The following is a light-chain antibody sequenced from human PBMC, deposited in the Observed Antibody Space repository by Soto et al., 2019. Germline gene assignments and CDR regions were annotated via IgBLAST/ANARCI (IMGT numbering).Light chain of an antibody. V-gene: IGKV1-12*01. CDR1: QGIGNY. CDR2: AAS. J-gene: IGKJ1*01. Sequence: DLQMTQSPSSVSASVGERVTITCRASQGIGNYLAWYQQKPGRAPKLLIHAASTLHSGVPSRFRGSGSGTDFTLTISSVQPEDFATYYCAQANHFPWTFGQGTKMDIK. CDR3: AQANHFPWT.